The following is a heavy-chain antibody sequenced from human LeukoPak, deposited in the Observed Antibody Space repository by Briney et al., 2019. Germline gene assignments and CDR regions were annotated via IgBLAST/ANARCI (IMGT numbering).Heavy chain of an antibody. J-gene: IGHJ6*03. CDR3: ARGFFPDIVVVPAAISYYMDV. CDR2: INPNGGGT. Sequence: ASVKVSCKASGYTFTGYYMHWVRQAPGQGLEWMGWINPNGGGTNYAQKFQGRVTMTRDTCISTAYMELSRLRSDDTAVYYCARGFFPDIVVVPAAISYYMDVWGKGATVTVSS. V-gene: IGHV1-2*02. D-gene: IGHD2-2*01. CDR1: GYTFTGYY.